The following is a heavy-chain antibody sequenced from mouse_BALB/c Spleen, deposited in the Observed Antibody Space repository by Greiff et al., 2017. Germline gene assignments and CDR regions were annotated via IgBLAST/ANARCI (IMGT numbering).Heavy chain of an antibody. CDR3: AKEDYRYDGFAY. V-gene: IGHV5-4*02. J-gene: IGHJ3*01. CDR2: ISDGGSYT. Sequence: DVQLVESGGGLVKPGGSLKLSCAASGFTFTDYYMYWVRQTPEKRLEWVATISDGGSYTYYPDSVKGRFTISRDNAKNNLYLQISRLKSEDKAMYNCAKEDYRYDGFAYWGQGTLVTVSA. D-gene: IGHD2-14*01. CDR1: GFTFTDYY.